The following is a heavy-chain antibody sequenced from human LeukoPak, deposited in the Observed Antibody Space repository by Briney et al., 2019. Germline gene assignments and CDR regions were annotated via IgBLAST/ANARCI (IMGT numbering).Heavy chain of an antibody. CDR2: ISYDGSNK. V-gene: IGHV3-30-3*01. D-gene: IGHD6-13*01. Sequence: PGRSLRLSCAASGFIFSNYTMHWVRRAPGKGLEWVAVISYDGSNKYYGDSVKGRFTISRDNSKNTLYLQMDSLRAEDTAVYYCARPRGSRWSIPFDNWGQGTLVTVSS. J-gene: IGHJ4*02. CDR1: GFIFSNYT. CDR3: ARPRGSRWSIPFDN.